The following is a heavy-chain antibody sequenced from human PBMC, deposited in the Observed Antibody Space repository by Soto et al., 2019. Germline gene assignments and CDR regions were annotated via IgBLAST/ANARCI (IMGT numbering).Heavy chain of an antibody. CDR1: GFTVGSNH. J-gene: IGHJ4*02. CDR3: AGYGGYSV. D-gene: IGHD2-2*03. Sequence: EVQLVESGGGLTQPGGSLTLSCAVSGFTVGSNHVTWVRQATGKGLQWVSAIFNDGSTYYADSVKGRFTISRDSSKNAVFLQMNSLRAEDTAVYFCAGYGGYSVWGQGTLVTVSS. V-gene: IGHV3-53*01. CDR2: IFNDGST.